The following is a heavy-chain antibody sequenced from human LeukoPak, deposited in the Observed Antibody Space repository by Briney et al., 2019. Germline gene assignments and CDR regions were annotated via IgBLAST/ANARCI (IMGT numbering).Heavy chain of an antibody. J-gene: IGHJ6*03. CDR2: IGSTI. CDR1: GFSLSDYY. D-gene: IGHD1-14*01. CDR3: ARDRGIAGTTGYYYMDV. Sequence: GGSLRLSCVASGFSLSDYYMSWIRQAPGKGLEWVSYIGSTIYYADSVKGRLTISRDNAKNSLYLQMNSLRAEDTAVYYCARDRGIAGTTGYYYMDVWGKGTTVTVSS. V-gene: IGHV3-11*04.